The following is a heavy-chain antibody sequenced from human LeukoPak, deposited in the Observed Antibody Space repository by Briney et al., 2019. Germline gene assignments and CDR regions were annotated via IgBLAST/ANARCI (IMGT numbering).Heavy chain of an antibody. V-gene: IGHV4-59*01. CDR3: ARDADRTDYYYYYMDV. D-gene: IGHD1-1*01. CDR2: IYYSGST. J-gene: IGHJ6*03. CDR1: GVSISSYY. Sequence: PSETLSLTCTVSGVSISSYYWSWIRQPPGKGLEWIGYIYYSGSTNYNPSLKSRVTISVDTSKNQFSLKLSSVTAADTAVYYCARDADRTDYYYYYMDVWGKGTTVTVSS.